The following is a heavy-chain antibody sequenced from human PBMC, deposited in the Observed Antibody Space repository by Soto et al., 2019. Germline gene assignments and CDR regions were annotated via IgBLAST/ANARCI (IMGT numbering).Heavy chain of an antibody. CDR2: INHSGGT. D-gene: IGHD3-3*01. Sequence: SETLSLTCAVYGGSFSGYYWSWIRQPPGKGLEWIGEINHSGGTNYNPSLKSRFTISVDMSKNHFSLNLSSATAADTAVYYCACTPGHYDFWSGYYGRQNWFDPWGQGTPVTVPS. CDR3: ACTPGHYDFWSGYYGRQNWFDP. J-gene: IGHJ5*02. CDR1: GGSFSGYY. V-gene: IGHV4-34*01.